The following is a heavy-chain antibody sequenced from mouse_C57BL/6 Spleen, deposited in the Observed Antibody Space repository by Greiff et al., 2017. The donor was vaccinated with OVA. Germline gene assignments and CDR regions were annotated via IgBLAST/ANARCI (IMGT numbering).Heavy chain of an antibody. CDR2: IDPETGGT. CDR3: TKGSAPMDY. D-gene: IGHD3-3*01. Sequence: VKLVESGAELVRPGASVTLSCKASGYTFTDYEMHWVKQTPVHGLEWIGAIDPETGGTAYNQKFKGKAILTADKSSSTAYMELRSLTSEDSAVYYCTKGSAPMDYWGQGTSVTVSS. CDR1: GYTFTDYE. V-gene: IGHV1-15*01. J-gene: IGHJ4*01.